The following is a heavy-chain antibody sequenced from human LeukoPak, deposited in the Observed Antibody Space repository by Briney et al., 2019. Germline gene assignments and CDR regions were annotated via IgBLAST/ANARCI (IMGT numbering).Heavy chain of an antibody. CDR3: ARASSSGTATVPADY. CDR2: IYPGDSDT. D-gene: IGHD3-10*01. J-gene: IGHJ4*02. CDR1: GYSFTSYW. Sequence: GESLKISCKGSGYSFTSYWIGWVRQMPGKGLEWMGIIYPGDSDTRYSPSFQGQVTISADKSISTAYLQWSSLKASDTAMYYCARASSSGTATVPADYWGQGTLVTVSS. V-gene: IGHV5-51*01.